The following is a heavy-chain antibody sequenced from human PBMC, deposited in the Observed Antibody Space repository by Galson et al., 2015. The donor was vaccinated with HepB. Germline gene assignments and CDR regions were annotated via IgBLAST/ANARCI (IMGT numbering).Heavy chain of an antibody. V-gene: IGHV2-5*02. J-gene: IGHJ1*01. CDR3: AHAPGIAVADTAEYFQH. D-gene: IGHD6-19*01. Sequence: PALVKPTQTLTLTCTFSGFSLSTSGVGVGWIRQPPGKALEWLALIYWDDDKRYSPSLKSRLTITKDTSKNQVVLTMTNMDPVDTATYYCAHAPGIAVADTAEYFQHWGQGTLVTVSS. CDR1: GFSLSTSGVG. CDR2: IYWDDDK.